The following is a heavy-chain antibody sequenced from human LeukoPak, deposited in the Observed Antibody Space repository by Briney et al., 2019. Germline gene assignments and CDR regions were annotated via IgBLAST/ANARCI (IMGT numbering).Heavy chain of an antibody. CDR3: AKPIAVAGTGGY. D-gene: IGHD6-19*01. V-gene: IGHV3-53*01. CDR2: LWNDGNS. CDR1: GFTVTTNN. Sequence: GGSLRLSCAASGFTVTTNNINWVRQAPGKGLEWVSILWNDGNSYFADSVKGRFTISRDNSKNTLYLQMNSLRAEDTAVYYCAKPIAVAGTGGYWGQGTLVTVSS. J-gene: IGHJ4*02.